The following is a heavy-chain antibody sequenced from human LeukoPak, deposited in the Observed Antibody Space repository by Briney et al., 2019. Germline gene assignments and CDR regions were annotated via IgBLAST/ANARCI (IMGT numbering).Heavy chain of an antibody. Sequence: ASVKVSCKASGYTFTSYGISWVRQAPGQGLEWMGWISAYNGNTNYEQKLQGRVTMTTDTSTSTDYIELRSLRSDDTAVYDCARAAAYCGGDCPGYYYYYYMDVWGKGATVTVSS. D-gene: IGHD2-21*01. V-gene: IGHV1-18*01. CDR2: ISAYNGNT. J-gene: IGHJ6*03. CDR3: ARAAAYCGGDCPGYYYYYYMDV. CDR1: GYTFTSYG.